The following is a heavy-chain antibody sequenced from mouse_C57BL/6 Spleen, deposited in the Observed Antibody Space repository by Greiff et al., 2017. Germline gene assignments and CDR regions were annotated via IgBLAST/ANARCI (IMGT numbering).Heavy chain of an antibody. D-gene: IGHD3-2*02. V-gene: IGHV1-50*01. CDR3: ARGTAQEFLYAMDY. CDR1: GYTFTSYW. J-gene: IGHJ4*01. Sequence: QVQLQQPGAELVKPGASVKLSCKASGYTFTSYWMQWVKQRPGQGLEWIGEIDPSDSYTNYNQKFKGKATLTVDTSSSTAYMQLSSLTSEDSAVYYCARGTAQEFLYAMDYWGQGTSVTVSS. CDR2: IDPSDSYT.